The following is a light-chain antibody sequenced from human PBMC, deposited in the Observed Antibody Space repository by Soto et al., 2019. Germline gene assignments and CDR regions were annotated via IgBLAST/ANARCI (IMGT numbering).Light chain of an antibody. CDR3: SSYTGNDLSTVV. CDR2: KVI. J-gene: IGLJ2*01. V-gene: IGLV2-8*01. CDR1: SSDVGDYNY. Sequence: QSVLTQPPSASGSPGQSVTISCTGTSSDVGDYNYVSWFQQHPGNAPQLLIYKVIKRPSGVPDRFSGSKSGNTASLTVSGLQNEEEAAYYCSSYTGNDLSTVVVGGGTKLTVL.